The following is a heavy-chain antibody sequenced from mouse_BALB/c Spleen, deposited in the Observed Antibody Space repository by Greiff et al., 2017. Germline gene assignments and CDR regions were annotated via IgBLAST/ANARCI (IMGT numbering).Heavy chain of an antibody. Sequence: VHLVESGPGLVAPSQSLSITCTVSGFSLTGYGVNWVRQPPGKGLEWLGMIWGDGSTDYNSALKSRLSISKDNSKSQVFLKMNSLQTDDTARYYCARATMITGRNAMDYWGQGTSVTVSS. D-gene: IGHD2-4*01. CDR1: GFSLTGYG. CDR3: ARATMITGRNAMDY. CDR2: IWGDGST. V-gene: IGHV2-6-7*01. J-gene: IGHJ4*01.